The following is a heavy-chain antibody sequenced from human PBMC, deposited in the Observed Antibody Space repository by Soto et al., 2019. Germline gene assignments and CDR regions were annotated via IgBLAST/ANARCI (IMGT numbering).Heavy chain of an antibody. D-gene: IGHD1-20*01. CDR3: SRDVITSPSGGAGMDV. CDR2: TYYRSKWYN. Sequence: QVQLQQSGPGLVKPSQTLSLTCAISGDSVSSNSAAWNWIRQSPSRGLEWLGRTYYRSKWYNDYXXYVRSRITIDXXTXRXXFSLHMSSVTPEDTAVYYCSRDVITSPSGGAGMDVWGQGTTVTVSS. J-gene: IGHJ6*02. V-gene: IGHV6-1*01. CDR1: GDSVSSNSAA.